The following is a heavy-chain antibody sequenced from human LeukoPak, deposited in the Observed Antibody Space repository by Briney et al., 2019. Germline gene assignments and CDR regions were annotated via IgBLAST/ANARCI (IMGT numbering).Heavy chain of an antibody. V-gene: IGHV3-48*01. D-gene: IGHD6-6*01. CDR1: GFTFSSYS. CDR2: ISSSSSTI. CDR3: ARDFIAARHDY. J-gene: IGHJ4*02. Sequence: AGSLRLSCAASGFTFSSYSMNWVRQPPGKGLEWVAYISSSSSTIYHADSVKGRFTISRDNAQNSLYLQMNSLRAEDTAVYYCARDFIAARHDYWGQGTLVTVSS.